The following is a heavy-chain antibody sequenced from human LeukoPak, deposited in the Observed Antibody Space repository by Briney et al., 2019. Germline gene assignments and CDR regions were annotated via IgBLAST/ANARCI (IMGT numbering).Heavy chain of an antibody. CDR3: AKEFNRGLPDY. Sequence: GGSLRLSCAASGFTFSDYYMSWIRQAPGKGLEWVSYISSSGSTIYYADSVKGRFTISRDNFKNTLYLQMSSLRAEDTAVYYCAKEFNRGLPDYWGQGTLVTVPS. J-gene: IGHJ4*02. CDR2: ISSSGSTI. V-gene: IGHV3-11*04. D-gene: IGHD2-21*01. CDR1: GFTFSDYY.